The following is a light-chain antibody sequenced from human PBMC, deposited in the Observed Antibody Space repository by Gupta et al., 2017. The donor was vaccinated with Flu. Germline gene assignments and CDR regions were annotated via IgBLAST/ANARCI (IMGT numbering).Light chain of an antibody. J-gene: IGKJ3*01. V-gene: IGKV1D-12*01. CDR2: GAS. Sequence: DIQMTQSPSSVSASVGDRVIITCRASQSINNWLAWYQQKPGEATKLLIYGASNLHSGVPSRFSGSGSGTYFTLTITSLQPEDFATYFCQQTNSFPFSFGPGTKVDIK. CDR1: QSINNW. CDR3: QQTNSFPFS.